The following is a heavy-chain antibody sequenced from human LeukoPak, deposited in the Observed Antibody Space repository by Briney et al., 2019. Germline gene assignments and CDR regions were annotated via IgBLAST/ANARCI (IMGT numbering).Heavy chain of an antibody. CDR1: GVSVRSRGFS. Sequence: SETMSLTCTVSGVSVRSRGFSWGWIRQPPGKGLEWIATISSNGTTYYNPSVRSRITISVDTSKNQFSVKLRPVAAADTAVYYCSGGFEELGGADSWGQGTLVTVSS. D-gene: IGHD3-16*01. CDR3: SGGFEELGGADS. J-gene: IGHJ4*02. V-gene: IGHV4-39*01. CDR2: ISSNGTT.